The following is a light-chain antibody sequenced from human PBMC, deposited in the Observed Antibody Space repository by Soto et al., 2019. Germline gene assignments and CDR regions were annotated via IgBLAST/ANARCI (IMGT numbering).Light chain of an antibody. CDR2: GPS. J-gene: IGKJ1*01. CDR1: QSVGSN. Sequence: IVMTQSPAILSVSPGERATLSCRASQSVGSNFAWYQQKPGQAPRLLMYGPSTRATGLPARFSGSGSGTEFTLTISNLQSEDFAVYYCHQFNNWPPGTFGQGTKVDIK. CDR3: HQFNNWPPGT. V-gene: IGKV3-15*01.